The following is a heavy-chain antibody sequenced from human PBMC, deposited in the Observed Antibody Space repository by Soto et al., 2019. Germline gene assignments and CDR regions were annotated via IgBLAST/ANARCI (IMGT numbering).Heavy chain of an antibody. J-gene: IGHJ3*02. V-gene: IGHV1-18*01. CDR2: ISSYNGNT. Sequence: ASVKVSCQASGYTFTSYGISWVRQAPGQGLEWMGWISSYNGNTNYAQKLQGRVTMTTDTSTSTAYMELRSLRSDDTAVYYCATPNGQDLGEADFDIWGQGTMVTVSS. CDR3: ATPNGQDLGEADFDI. D-gene: IGHD3-16*01. CDR1: GYTFTSYG.